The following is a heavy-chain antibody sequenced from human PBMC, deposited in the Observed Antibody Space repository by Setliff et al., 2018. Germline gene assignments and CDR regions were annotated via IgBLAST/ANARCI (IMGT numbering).Heavy chain of an antibody. CDR3: ARAPRLEWLLPTFDS. D-gene: IGHD3-3*01. CDR2: INPSGGNT. V-gene: IGHV1-46*01. Sequence: ASVQVSCKASGYTFTSYYMHWVRQAPGQGLEWMGIINPSGGNTSYGQKFQGRVTMTTDTSTSTAYTELRSLRSDDTAVYYCARAPRLEWLLPTFDSWGQGTLVTVSS. CDR1: GYTFTSYY. J-gene: IGHJ4*02.